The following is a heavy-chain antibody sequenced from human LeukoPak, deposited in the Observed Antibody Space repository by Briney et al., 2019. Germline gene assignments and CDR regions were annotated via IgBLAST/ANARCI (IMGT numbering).Heavy chain of an antibody. V-gene: IGHV3-33*08. CDR1: GFTFSRFG. J-gene: IGHJ4*02. Sequence: PGGSLRLSCAASGFTFSRFGMHWVRQAPGKRLEWVAVIWNDGSETFHADSVKGRFRIARDNSKNTLYLQMNSLRAEDTAVYFCARDMGRAWYGPPDYWGQGTLVTVSS. CDR3: ARDMGRAWYGPPDY. CDR2: IWNDGSET. D-gene: IGHD6-13*01.